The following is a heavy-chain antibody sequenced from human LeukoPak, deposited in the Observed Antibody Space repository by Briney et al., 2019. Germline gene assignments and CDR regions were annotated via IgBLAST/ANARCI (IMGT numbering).Heavy chain of an antibody. Sequence: SETLSLTCAAYGGSFSGYYWSWIRQPPGKGLEWIGEINHSGSTNYNPSLKSRVTISVDTSKNQFSLKLSSVTAADTAVYYCARGRRVIAPWGQGTLVTVSS. V-gene: IGHV4-34*01. J-gene: IGHJ5*02. D-gene: IGHD3-10*01. CDR1: GGSFSGYY. CDR3: ARGRRVIAP. CDR2: INHSGST.